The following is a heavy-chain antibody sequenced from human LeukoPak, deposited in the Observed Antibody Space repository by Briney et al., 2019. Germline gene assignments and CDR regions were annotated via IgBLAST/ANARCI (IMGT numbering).Heavy chain of an antibody. Sequence: GGSLRLSCAAPGFTFSTYAMSWVRQAPGKGLEWVSTISTSGRSTYYADSVKGRFTISRDNSKNTLYLQMNSLRAEDTAVYYCARDPPFYYDSSGLDYWGQGTLVTVSS. CDR3: ARDPPFYYDSSGLDY. J-gene: IGHJ4*02. CDR2: ISTSGRST. CDR1: GFTFSTYA. V-gene: IGHV3-23*01. D-gene: IGHD3-22*01.